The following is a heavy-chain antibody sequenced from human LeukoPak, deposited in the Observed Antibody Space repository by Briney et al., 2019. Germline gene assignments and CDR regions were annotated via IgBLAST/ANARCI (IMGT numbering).Heavy chain of an antibody. Sequence: NSGGSLRLSCAASGFSFSSSTMNWVRQAPGRGLEWVSSISSSGSSIYYADSVKGRFTISRDNAKNSLYLQINSLRAEDTAVYYCARDSYWLGGTIGAFDIWGQGTKVTVSS. D-gene: IGHD3-10*01. CDR2: ISSSGSSI. CDR3: ARDSYWLGGTIGAFDI. J-gene: IGHJ3*02. V-gene: IGHV3-21*01. CDR1: GFSFSSST.